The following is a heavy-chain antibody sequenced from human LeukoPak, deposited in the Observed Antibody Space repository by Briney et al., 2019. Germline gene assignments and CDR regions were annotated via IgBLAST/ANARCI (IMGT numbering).Heavy chain of an antibody. D-gene: IGHD3-22*01. J-gene: IGHJ4*02. CDR2: IYSGGST. CDR3: ARDKGPFYDSSGYFDY. V-gene: IGHV3-53*01. CDR1: GFTVSSNY. Sequence: PGGSLRLSCAASGFTVSSNYMSWVRQAPGKGLEWVSVIYSGGSTYYADSVKGRFTISGDNSKNTLYLQMNSLRAEDTAVYYCARDKGPFYDSSGYFDYWGQGTLVTVSS.